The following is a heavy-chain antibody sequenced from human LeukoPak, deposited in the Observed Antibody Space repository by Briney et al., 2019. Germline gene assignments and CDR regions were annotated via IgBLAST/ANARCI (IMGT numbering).Heavy chain of an antibody. CDR3: TRDLESSIVVVVAATLVPFDY. D-gene: IGHD2-15*01. Sequence: GGSLRLSCTASGFTFADYSMSWVRQAPGKGLEWVGFIRSKAYDGTTEYAASVKGRFTISRDDSKSIAHLQMNSLKTEDTAVYYCTRDLESSIVVVVAATLVPFDYWGQGALVTVSS. V-gene: IGHV3-49*04. CDR2: IRSKAYDGTT. J-gene: IGHJ4*02. CDR1: GFTFADYS.